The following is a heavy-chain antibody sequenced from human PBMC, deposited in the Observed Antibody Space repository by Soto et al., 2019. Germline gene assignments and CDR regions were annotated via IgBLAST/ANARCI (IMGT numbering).Heavy chain of an antibody. J-gene: IGHJ4*02. CDR2: INHSGST. CDR3: ARGSKRWLQLSDY. Sequence: QVQLQQWGAGLLKPSETLSLTCAVYGVSFSGYYWSWIRQPPGKGLEWIGEINHSGSTNYNPSLKSRVTISVDTSKNQFSLKLSSVTAADTAVYYCARGSKRWLQLSDYWGQGTLVTVSS. V-gene: IGHV4-34*01. CDR1: GVSFSGYY. D-gene: IGHD5-12*01.